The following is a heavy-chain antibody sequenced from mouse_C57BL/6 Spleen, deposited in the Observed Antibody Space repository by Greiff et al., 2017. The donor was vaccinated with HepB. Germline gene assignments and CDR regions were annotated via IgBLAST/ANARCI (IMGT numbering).Heavy chain of an antibody. D-gene: IGHD1-2*01. V-gene: IGHV3-2*02. CDR2: ISYSGST. Sequence: VQLKDSGPGLVKPSQSLSLTCTVPGYSITSGYGWNWIRQFPGNKLEWMGYISYSGSTNYNPSLKSRISITRDTSKNQFFLQLNSVTTEDTATYYCARTARIKYWGQGTTLTVSS. CDR3: ARTARIKY. J-gene: IGHJ2*01. CDR1: GYSITSGYG.